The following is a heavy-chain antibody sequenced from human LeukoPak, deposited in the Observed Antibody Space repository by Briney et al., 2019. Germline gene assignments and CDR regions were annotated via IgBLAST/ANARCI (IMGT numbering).Heavy chain of an antibody. D-gene: IGHD3-3*01. J-gene: IGHJ6*03. CDR1: GFTFSSYA. CDR2: ISGSGGST. Sequence: TGGSLRLSCAASGFTFSSYAMSWVRQAPGKGLEWVSAISGSGGSTYYADSVKGRFTISRDNSKNTLYLQMDSLRAEDTAVYYCAKAGFLEWLTHYYYYYYMDVWGKGTTVTVSS. V-gene: IGHV3-23*01. CDR3: AKAGFLEWLTHYYYYYYMDV.